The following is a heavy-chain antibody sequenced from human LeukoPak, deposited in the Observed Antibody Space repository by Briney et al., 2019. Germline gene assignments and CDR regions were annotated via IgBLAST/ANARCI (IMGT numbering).Heavy chain of an antibody. CDR2: ISYDESKK. J-gene: IGHJ4*02. CDR1: GFTFSSYG. Sequence: GGSLRLSCAASGFTFSSYGMHWVRQAPGKGLEWVSVISYDESKKLYADSVKGRFTISRDNSKYTLYLQMNSLRPEDTAVYYCAKSRSGGVHDAYYVDFWGQGTLVTVSS. V-gene: IGHV3-30*18. D-gene: IGHD5/OR15-5a*01. CDR3: AKSRSGGVHDAYYVDF.